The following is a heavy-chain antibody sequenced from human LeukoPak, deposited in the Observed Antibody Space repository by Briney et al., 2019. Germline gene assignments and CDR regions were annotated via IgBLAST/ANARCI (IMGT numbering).Heavy chain of an antibody. CDR2: INPSGGSI. V-gene: IGHV1-46*01. CDR1: GGTFSSYA. Sequence: ASVKVSCKASGGTFSSYAISWVRQAPGQGLEWMGIINPSGGSISYAQKFQGRVTMTTDTSTSTAYMELRSLRSDDTAVYYCARDGHRRYHYDSSGREDAFDVWGQGTMVTVSS. J-gene: IGHJ3*01. CDR3: ARDGHRRYHYDSSGREDAFDV. D-gene: IGHD3-22*01.